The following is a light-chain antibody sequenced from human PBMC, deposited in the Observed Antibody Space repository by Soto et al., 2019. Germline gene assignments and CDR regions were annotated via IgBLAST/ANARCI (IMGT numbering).Light chain of an antibody. J-gene: IGKJ1*01. CDR3: QHYGSSIWT. CDR2: GAS. V-gene: IGKV3-20*01. CDR1: QSVSSSY. Sequence: EIVLTQSPGTLCLSPGERATLSCRASQSVSSSYLVWYQQKPGQAPRLLIYGASSRATGIPDRFSGSGSGTDFTLTNSRLEPEDFAVYYCQHYGSSIWTFGQGTKVEIK.